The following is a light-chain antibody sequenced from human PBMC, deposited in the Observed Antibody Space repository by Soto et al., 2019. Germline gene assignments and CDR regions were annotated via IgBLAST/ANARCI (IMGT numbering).Light chain of an antibody. Sequence: EIVLTQSPGTLSLSPGERATLSCRASQSVTSTYFGWYQQKPGQAPRLLIYGASKRQSGVPDRFSGGGSGTDFTLTTTSLQPEDFAVYYCQQYSGSVTFGGGTKVDIK. CDR2: GAS. J-gene: IGKJ4*01. CDR3: QQYSGSVT. V-gene: IGKV3-20*01. CDR1: QSVTSTY.